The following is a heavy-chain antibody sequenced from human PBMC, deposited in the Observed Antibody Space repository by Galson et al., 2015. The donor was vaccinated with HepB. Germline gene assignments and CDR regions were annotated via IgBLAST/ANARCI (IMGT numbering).Heavy chain of an antibody. Sequence: SLRLSCAASGFTFNNYAMTWLRQAPGKGLEWLSSISDRGTYTAYADSVKGRFAISRDNSKDTLFLQMTSLDVEDTAVHFWGKDKDAQTARVIELWGQGALVSVSP. J-gene: IGHJ1*01. D-gene: IGHD5-18*01. CDR2: ISDRGTYT. V-gene: IGHV3-23*01. CDR1: GFTFNNYA. CDR3: GKDKDAQTARVIEL.